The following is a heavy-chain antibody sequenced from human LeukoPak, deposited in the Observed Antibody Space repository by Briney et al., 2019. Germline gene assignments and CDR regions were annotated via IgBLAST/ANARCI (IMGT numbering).Heavy chain of an antibody. J-gene: IGHJ6*04. CDR1: GYTFTSYD. CDR3: ARSSKLGRNYGSGRIPMDV. CDR2: MNPNSGNT. D-gene: IGHD3-10*01. V-gene: IGHV1-8*01. Sequence: GASVKVSCKASGYTFTSYDINWVRQATGQGLEWMGWMNPNSGNTGYAQKFQGRVTMTRNTSISTAYMELSSLRSEDTAVYYCARSSKLGRNYGSGRIPMDVWGKGTTVTVSS.